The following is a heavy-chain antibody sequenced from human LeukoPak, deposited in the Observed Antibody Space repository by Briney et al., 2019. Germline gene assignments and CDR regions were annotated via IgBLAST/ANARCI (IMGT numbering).Heavy chain of an antibody. CDR3: ARLGPIAAAAPLSY. D-gene: IGHD6-13*01. V-gene: IGHV5-51*01. CDR2: ISPGDSDT. J-gene: IGHJ4*02. Sequence: GASLKLSCKGSGYSFTSYWIGWVRQMPGKGLEWMGIISPGDSDTRYSPSFQVQVTISADKSISTAYLQWSSLKASDTAMYYCARLGPIAAAAPLSYWGQGTLVTVSS. CDR1: GYSFTSYW.